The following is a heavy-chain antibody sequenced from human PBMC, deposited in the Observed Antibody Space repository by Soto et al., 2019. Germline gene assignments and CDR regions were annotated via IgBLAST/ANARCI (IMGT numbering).Heavy chain of an antibody. CDR3: AKDRVVVVPAARVYSGYDRRSDFDY. CDR2: ISGSGGST. D-gene: IGHD2-2*01. Sequence: GGSLRLSCAASGFTFSSYAMSWVRQAPGKGLEWVSAISGSGGSTYYADSVKGRFTISRDNSKNTLYLQMNSLRAEDTAVYYCAKDRVVVVPAARVYSGYDRRSDFDYWGQGTLVTVSS. V-gene: IGHV3-23*01. CDR1: GFTFSSYA. J-gene: IGHJ4*02.